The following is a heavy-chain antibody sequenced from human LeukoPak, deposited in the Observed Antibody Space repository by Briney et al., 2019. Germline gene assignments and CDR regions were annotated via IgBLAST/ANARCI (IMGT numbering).Heavy chain of an antibody. CDR2: INPNSGGT. D-gene: IGHD4-11*01. CDR1: GYTFTGYY. CDR3: ARRAASGLHLYSLDY. V-gene: IGHV1-2*02. Sequence: ASVKVSCTASGYTFTGYYMHWVRQAPGQGLEWMGWINPNSGGTNYAQKFQGRGTMTRDTSISTAYMELSRLRSDDTAVYYCARRAASGLHLYSLDYWGQGTLVTVSS. J-gene: IGHJ4*02.